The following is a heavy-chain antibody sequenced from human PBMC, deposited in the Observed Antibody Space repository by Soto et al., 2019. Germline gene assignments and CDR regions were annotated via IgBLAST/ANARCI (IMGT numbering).Heavy chain of an antibody. CDR1: GFTFTSSA. V-gene: IGHV1-58*01. D-gene: IGHD3-22*01. CDR3: AAKIQLWPRTYDSSGYYFDY. J-gene: IGHJ4*01. CDR2: IVVGSGNT. Sequence: GASVKVSCKASGFTFTSSAVQWVRQARGQRLEWIGWIVVGSGNTDYAQKFQERVTITRDMSTRTAYMELSSLRSEDTAVYYCAAKIQLWPRTYDSSGYYFDYWG.